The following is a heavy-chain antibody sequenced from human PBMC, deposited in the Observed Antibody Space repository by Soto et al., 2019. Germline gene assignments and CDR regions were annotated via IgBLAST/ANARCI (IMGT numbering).Heavy chain of an antibody. V-gene: IGHV4-59*01. J-gene: IGHJ5*02. CDR1: GASICSYY. Sequence: SETLSRTCTVSGASICSYYWSWIRQPPGKGLEWIGYIYYSGSTNYNPSLKSRVTISVDTSKNQFSLKLSSVTAADTAVYYCARVRGELSSNNWFDPWGQGTLVTVSS. CDR3: ARVRGELSSNNWFDP. D-gene: IGHD3-16*02. CDR2: IYYSGST.